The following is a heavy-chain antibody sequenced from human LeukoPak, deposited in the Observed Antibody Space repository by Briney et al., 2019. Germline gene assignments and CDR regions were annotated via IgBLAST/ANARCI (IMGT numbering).Heavy chain of an antibody. CDR2: INPNSGGT. Sequence: GASVKVSCKASGYTFTGHYMHWVRQAPGQGLEWMGWINPNSGGTNYAQKFQGRVTMTRDTSISTAYMELSRLRSDDTAVYYCARSWKVVRGVIVAFDIWGQGTMVTVSS. CDR3: ARSWKVVRGVIVAFDI. V-gene: IGHV1-2*02. CDR1: GYTFTGHY. D-gene: IGHD3-10*01. J-gene: IGHJ3*02.